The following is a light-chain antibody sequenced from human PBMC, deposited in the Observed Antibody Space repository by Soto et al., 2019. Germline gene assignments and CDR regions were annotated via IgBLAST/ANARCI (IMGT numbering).Light chain of an antibody. CDR3: QKYNSAPWT. V-gene: IGKV1-27*01. CDR1: QGISNY. J-gene: IGKJ1*01. Sequence: DIQMTQSPSSLSASVGDRVTITCRASQGISNYLAWYQQQPGKVPKLLIYVASTLQSGVTSRFSGSGSGTDFTLTISSLQPEDVATYSCQKYNSAPWTFGQGTKVEIK. CDR2: VAS.